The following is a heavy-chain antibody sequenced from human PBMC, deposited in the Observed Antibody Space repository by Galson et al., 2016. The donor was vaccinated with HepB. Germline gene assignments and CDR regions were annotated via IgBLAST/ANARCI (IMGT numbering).Heavy chain of an antibody. V-gene: IGHV4-31*03. Sequence: TLSLTCTVSGGSINSGAYYWSWIRQHPGKGLEWIGYIYYSGSTYYNPSPKSRVTISADTSKNQFSLKLSSVTAADTAVYYCARSTITARRGGGAAYYFDNWAQGTLVTVSS. J-gene: IGHJ4*02. D-gene: IGHD6-6*01. CDR3: ARSTITARRGGGAAYYFDN. CDR2: IYYSGST. CDR1: GGSINSGAYY.